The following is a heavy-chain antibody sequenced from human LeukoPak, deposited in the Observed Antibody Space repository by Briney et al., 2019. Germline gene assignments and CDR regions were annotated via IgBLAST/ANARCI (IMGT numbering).Heavy chain of an antibody. D-gene: IGHD1-26*01. CDR3: AKEAGSPYSWFDP. J-gene: IGHJ5*02. CDR2: ISGSGGST. CDR1: GFTFSSYA. V-gene: IGHV3-23*01. Sequence: RGSLRLSCPASGFTFSSYAMIWVRQAPGKGLEGVSAISGSGGSTYYADSVKGRFTISRDNSKNTLYLQMNSLRAEDTAVYYCAKEAGSPYSWFDPWGQGTLVTVSS.